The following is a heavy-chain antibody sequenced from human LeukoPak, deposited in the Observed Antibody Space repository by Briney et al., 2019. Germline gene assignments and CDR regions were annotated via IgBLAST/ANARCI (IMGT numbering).Heavy chain of an antibody. J-gene: IGHJ4*02. D-gene: IGHD5-18*01. CDR3: AISREYSYGHPYYFDY. CDR2: ISDDGYST. V-gene: IGHV3-23*01. Sequence: GGSLRLSCLASKFTFNNYAMTWVRQAPGKGLEWVSGISDDGYSTYYADSVKGRFTISRDNSKNTLYLHMSSLRVEDTAVYYCAISREYSYGHPYYFDYWGQGTLVTVSS. CDR1: KFTFNNYA.